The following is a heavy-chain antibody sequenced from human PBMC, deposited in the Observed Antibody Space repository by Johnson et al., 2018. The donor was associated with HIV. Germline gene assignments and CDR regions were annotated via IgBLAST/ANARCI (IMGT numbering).Heavy chain of an antibody. CDR3: ASPGTVVTGLAFDI. V-gene: IGHV3-11*04. D-gene: IGHD4-23*01. CDR1: GFTFSDYY. J-gene: IGHJ3*02. Sequence: QEKLVESGGGLVQPGGSLRLSCAASGFTFSDYYMSWIRQAPGKGLEWVSYISSSGSTIYYADSVKGRFTISRDNSKNTLYLQMNSLRAEDTAVYYCASPGTVVTGLAFDIWGQGTMVTVSS. CDR2: ISSSGSTI.